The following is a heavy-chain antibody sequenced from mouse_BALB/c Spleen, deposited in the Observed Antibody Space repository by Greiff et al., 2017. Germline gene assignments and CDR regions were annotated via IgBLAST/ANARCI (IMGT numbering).Heavy chain of an antibody. CDR2: IWAGGST. Sequence: VQLQQSGPGLVAPSQSLSITCTVSGFSLTSYGVHWVRQPPGKGLEWLGVIWAGGSTNYNSALMSRLSISKDNSKSQVFLKMNSLQTDDTAMYYCARDRDYGSSYDAMDYWGQGTSVTVAS. V-gene: IGHV2-9*02. CDR3: ARDRDYGSSYDAMDY. J-gene: IGHJ4*01. D-gene: IGHD1-1*01. CDR1: GFSLTSYG.